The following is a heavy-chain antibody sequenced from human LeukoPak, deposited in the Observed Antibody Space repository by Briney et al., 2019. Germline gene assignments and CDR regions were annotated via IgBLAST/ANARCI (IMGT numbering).Heavy chain of an antibody. J-gene: IGHJ5*02. CDR2: INTNTGNP. CDR3: ARNAGFLEWFLNWFDP. CDR1: GYTFTSYY. Sequence: ASVKVSCKASGYTFTSYYMHWVRQAPGQGLEWMGWINTNTGNPTYAQGLTGRFVFSLDTSVSTAYLQISSLKAEDTAVYYCARNAGFLEWFLNWFDPWGQGTLVTVSS. D-gene: IGHD3-3*01. V-gene: IGHV7-4-1*02.